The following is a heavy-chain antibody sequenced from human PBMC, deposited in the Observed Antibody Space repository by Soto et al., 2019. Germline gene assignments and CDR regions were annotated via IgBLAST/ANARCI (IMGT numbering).Heavy chain of an antibody. D-gene: IGHD3-22*01. V-gene: IGHV3-23*01. CDR1: GFTFSSYA. CDR3: AKDPTYYYDRSGYYRFDP. CDR2: ISVSGGST. J-gene: IGHJ5*02. Sequence: GGSLRLSCAASGFTFSSYAVSWVRQAPGKGLGWVSTISVSGGSTYYADSVKGRFTISRDNSKNPLYLQMNSLRAEDTAVYYSAKDPTYYYDRSGYYRFDPWGQGTLVTVSS.